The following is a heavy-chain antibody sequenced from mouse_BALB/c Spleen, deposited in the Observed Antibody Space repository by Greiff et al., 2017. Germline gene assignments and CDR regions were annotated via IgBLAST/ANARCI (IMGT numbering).Heavy chain of an antibody. CDR3: ARSYGNYVDY. Sequence: EVMLVESGGGLVKPGGSLKLSCAASGFTFSDYYMYWVRQTPEKRLEWVATISDGGSYTYYPDSVKGRFTISRDNAKNNLYLQMSSLKSEDTAMYYCARSYGNYVDYWGQGTTLTVSS. D-gene: IGHD2-1*01. V-gene: IGHV5-4*02. CDR1: GFTFSDYY. J-gene: IGHJ2*01. CDR2: ISDGGSYT.